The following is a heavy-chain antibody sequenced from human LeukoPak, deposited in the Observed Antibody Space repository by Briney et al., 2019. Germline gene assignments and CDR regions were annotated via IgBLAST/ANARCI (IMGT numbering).Heavy chain of an antibody. D-gene: IGHD3-10*01. J-gene: IGHJ4*02. V-gene: IGHV1-18*01. Sequence: ASVKVSCKASGYSFTTYGSSWVRQAPGQGLEWMGWVSGYNGNTKYAQKFQGRVTMTTDTSTSTVYMDLRSLRSDDTAVYYCARDLQGGSWFKDYWGQGTLVTVSS. CDR2: VSGYNGNT. CDR3: ARDLQGGSWFKDY. CDR1: GYSFTTYG.